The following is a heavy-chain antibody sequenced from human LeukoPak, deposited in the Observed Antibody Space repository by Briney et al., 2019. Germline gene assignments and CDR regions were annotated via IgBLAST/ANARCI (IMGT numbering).Heavy chain of an antibody. CDR2: INPNSGGT. Sequence: GASVKVSCKASGYTFTGYYMHWVRQAPGQGLEWMGWINPNSGGTNYAQKFQGRVTMTRDTSISTAYMELSRLRSDDTAVYYCARGHRGYSSGWYGEFDYWGQGTLVTVSS. CDR1: GYTFTGYY. D-gene: IGHD6-19*01. J-gene: IGHJ4*02. CDR3: ARGHRGYSSGWYGEFDY. V-gene: IGHV1-2*02.